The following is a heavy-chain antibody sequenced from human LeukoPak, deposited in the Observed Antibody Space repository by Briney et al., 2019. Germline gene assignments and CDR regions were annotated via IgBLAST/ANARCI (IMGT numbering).Heavy chain of an antibody. J-gene: IGHJ5*02. CDR3: ARLTYYYNSSGYYYPNWFDP. CDR1: GGSINSGGYY. D-gene: IGHD3-22*01. V-gene: IGHV4-31*03. CDR2: IYYSGST. Sequence: SATLSLTCTVSGGSINSGGYYWSWIRQHPGKGLEWIGYIYYSGSTYYNPSLKSRITISVDTSKNQFSLKLSSVTAADTAVYYCARLTYYYNSSGYYYPNWFDPWGQGTLVTVSS.